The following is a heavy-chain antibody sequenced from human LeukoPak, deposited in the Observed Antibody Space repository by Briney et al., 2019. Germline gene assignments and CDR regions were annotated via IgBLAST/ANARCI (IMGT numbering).Heavy chain of an antibody. J-gene: IGHJ4*02. V-gene: IGHV1-46*01. CDR1: GYTFTSYY. CDR3: ARDLGRYYGSGSYYNVGPAY. CDR2: INPSGGST. D-gene: IGHD3-10*01. Sequence: ASVKVSCKASGYTFTSYYMHWVRQAPGQGLEWMGIINPSGGSTSYAQKFQGRVTMTRDTSTSTVYMELSSLRSEDTAVYYCARDLGRYYGSGSYYNVGPAYWGQGTLVTVSS.